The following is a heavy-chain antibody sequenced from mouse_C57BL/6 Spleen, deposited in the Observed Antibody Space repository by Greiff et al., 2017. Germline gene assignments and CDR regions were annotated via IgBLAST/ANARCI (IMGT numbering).Heavy chain of an antibody. CDR3: AKVRGGYTFAY. CDR2: ILPGSGST. Sequence: QVQLQQSGAELMKPGASVKLSCKASGYTFTGYWIEWVKQRPGHGLEWIGEILPGSGSTNYTEKFKGKATFTADTSSNTAYMQLSSLTTEDSAICYCAKVRGGYTFAYWGQGTLVTVSA. J-gene: IGHJ3*01. D-gene: IGHD2-2*01. V-gene: IGHV1-9*01. CDR1: GYTFTGYW.